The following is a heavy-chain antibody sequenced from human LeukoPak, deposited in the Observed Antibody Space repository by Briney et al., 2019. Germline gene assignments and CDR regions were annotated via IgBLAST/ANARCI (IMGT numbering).Heavy chain of an antibody. CDR1: GYNFTTYD. CDR3: ARNNYYDSIYFDY. CDR2: ISAYNGNT. D-gene: IGHD3-22*01. Sequence: GASVKVSCKASGYNFTTYDISWVRQAPGQGLEWMGWISAYNGNTNYAQKLQGRVTMTTDTSTSTAYMELRSLRSDDTAVYYCARNNYYDSIYFDYWGQGTLVTVSS. J-gene: IGHJ4*02. V-gene: IGHV1-18*01.